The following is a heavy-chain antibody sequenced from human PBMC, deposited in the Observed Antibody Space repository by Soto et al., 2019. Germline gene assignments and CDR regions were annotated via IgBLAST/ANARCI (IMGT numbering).Heavy chain of an antibody. CDR2: INSDGSST. CDR3: ARSSGHYRVGWFDP. Sequence: QPGGSLRLSCAASGFTFSSYWMHWVRQAPGKGLVWVSRINSDGSSTSYADSVKGRFTISRDNAKNTLYLQMNSLRAEDTAVYYCARSSGHYRVGWFDPWGQGTLVTVSS. J-gene: IGHJ5*02. V-gene: IGHV3-74*01. D-gene: IGHD3-22*01. CDR1: GFTFSSYW.